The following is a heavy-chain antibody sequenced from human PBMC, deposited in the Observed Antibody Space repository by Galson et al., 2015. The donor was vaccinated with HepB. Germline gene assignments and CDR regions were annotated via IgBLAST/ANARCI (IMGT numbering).Heavy chain of an antibody. Sequence: QSGAEVKKPGESLKISCKGSGYSFTNYWIAWVRQMPGKGLEWMGITFPGDSDSRYSPSFQGQVTISTDKSINTAYLHWSSLKASDTTIYYCARLRGFTFDYWGQGTLVTVSS. CDR1: GYSFTNYW. V-gene: IGHV5-51*03. D-gene: IGHD3-10*01. CDR2: TFPGDSDS. CDR3: ARLRGFTFDY. J-gene: IGHJ4*02.